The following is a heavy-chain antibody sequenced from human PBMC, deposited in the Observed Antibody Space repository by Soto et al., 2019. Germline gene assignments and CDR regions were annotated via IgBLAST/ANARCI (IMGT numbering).Heavy chain of an antibody. V-gene: IGHV3-73*01. CDR1: GFTFSGSA. J-gene: IGHJ6*03. CDR2: IRSKANSYAT. CDR3: TRELLFWPPDYYYYYMDV. Sequence: GGSLSLSCAASGFTFSGSAMHWVRQASGKGLEWVGRIRSKANSYATAYAASVKGRFTISRDDSKNTAYLQMNSLKTEDTAVYYCTRELLFWPPDYYYYYMDVWGKGTTVTVSS. D-gene: IGHD2-2*01.